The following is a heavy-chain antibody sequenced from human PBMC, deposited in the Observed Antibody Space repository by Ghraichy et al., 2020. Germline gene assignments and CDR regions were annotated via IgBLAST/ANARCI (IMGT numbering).Heavy chain of an antibody. CDR2: IFYSGST. V-gene: IGHV4-59*01. CDR3: ASYDSRDWFEF. J-gene: IGHJ5*01. Sequence: SETLSLTCTVSGGSISSYYWSWIRQPPGKGLEWIAYIFYSGSTNNNPSLKSRVTISVDTSKNRFSLKLSSVTAADTAVYYCASYDSRDWFEFWGQGTLFTVSS. D-gene: IGHD3-22*01. CDR1: GGSISSYY.